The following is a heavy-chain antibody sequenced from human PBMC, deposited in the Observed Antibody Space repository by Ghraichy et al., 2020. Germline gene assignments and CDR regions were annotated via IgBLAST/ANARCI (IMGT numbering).Heavy chain of an antibody. CDR2: INHSGST. V-gene: IGHV4-34*01. CDR3: ARGRDYCSSTSCYRYQDY. D-gene: IGHD2-2*02. Sequence: SETLSLTCAVYGGSFSGYYWSWIRQPPGKGLEWIGEINHSGSTNYNPSLKSRVTISVDTSKNQFSLKLSSVTAADTAVYYCARGRDYCSSTSCYRYQDYWGQGTLVTVSS. CDR1: GGSFSGYY. J-gene: IGHJ4*02.